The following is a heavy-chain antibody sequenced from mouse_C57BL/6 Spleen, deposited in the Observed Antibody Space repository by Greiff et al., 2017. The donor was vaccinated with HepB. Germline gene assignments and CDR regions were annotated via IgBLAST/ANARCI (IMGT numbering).Heavy chain of an antibody. Sequence: EVQLVESGGGLVKPGGSLKLSCAASGFTFSSYAMSWVRQTPEKRLEWVATISDGGSYTYYPDNVKGRFTISRDNAKNNLYLQMSHLKSEDTAMYYCARDRSDYYGSSYWYFDVWGTGTTVTVSS. CDR2: ISDGGSYT. D-gene: IGHD1-1*01. J-gene: IGHJ1*03. V-gene: IGHV5-4*01. CDR1: GFTFSSYA. CDR3: ARDRSDYYGSSYWYFDV.